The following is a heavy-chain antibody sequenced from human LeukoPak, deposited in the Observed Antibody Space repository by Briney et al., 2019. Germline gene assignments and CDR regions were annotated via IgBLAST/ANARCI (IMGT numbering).Heavy chain of an antibody. D-gene: IGHD1-7*01. Sequence: SQTLSLTCAISGDSVSSNSAAWNWIRQSPSRGREWLGRTYYRSTWYNDYAVSVKSRITINPDTSKNQFSLQRNSETPEDTAVYYCARGGWNYIWVTFDIWGQGTMVSVSS. CDR3: ARGGWNYIWVTFDI. J-gene: IGHJ3*02. CDR2: TYYRSTWYN. V-gene: IGHV6-1*01. CDR1: GDSVSSNSAA.